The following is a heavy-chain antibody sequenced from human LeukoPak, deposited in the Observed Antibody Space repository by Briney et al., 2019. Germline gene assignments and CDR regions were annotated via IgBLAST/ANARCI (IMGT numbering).Heavy chain of an antibody. Sequence: SETLSLTCSVTDGSITNYDWSWVRQTPGKGLEFIGHVHYSGTANYNPSLRSRVSISIDTSKKHFFLKLKSVTAADTAVYYCARGYGDFRVEGRYFHSWGQGTLVTVSS. J-gene: IGHJ4*02. CDR3: ARGYGDFRVEGRYFHS. CDR1: DGSITNYD. V-gene: IGHV4-59*01. D-gene: IGHD4-17*01. CDR2: VHYSGTA.